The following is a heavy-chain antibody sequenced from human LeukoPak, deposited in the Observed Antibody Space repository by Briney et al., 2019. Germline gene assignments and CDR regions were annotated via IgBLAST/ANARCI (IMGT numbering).Heavy chain of an antibody. CDR2: IKQDGSEK. CDR3: ATLSTSFDY. CDR1: GFTFSSYW. D-gene: IGHD2/OR15-2a*01. Sequence: GGSLSLSCAAPGFTFSSYWMGWFRQAPGKGLEWVANIKQDGSEKYYVDSVKGRFTISRDNAKNSLYLQMNSLRAEDTAVYYCATLSTSFDYWGQGTLVTVSS. J-gene: IGHJ4*02. V-gene: IGHV3-7*03.